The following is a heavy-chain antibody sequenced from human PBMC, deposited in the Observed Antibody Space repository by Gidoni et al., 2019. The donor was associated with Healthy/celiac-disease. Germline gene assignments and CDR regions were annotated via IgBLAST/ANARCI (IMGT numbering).Heavy chain of an antibody. CDR2: ISYDGSNK. V-gene: IGHV3-30*03. CDR3: ARGLIYVDIVAPLDY. CDR1: GFTFSSYG. J-gene: IGHJ4*02. Sequence: QVQLVESGGGVVQPGRSLRLSCAASGFTFSSYGMHWVRQAPGKGLEWVAVISYDGSNKYYADSVKGRFTISRDNSKNTLYLQMNSLRAEDTAVYYCARGLIYVDIVAPLDYWGQGTLVTVSS. D-gene: IGHD5-12*01.